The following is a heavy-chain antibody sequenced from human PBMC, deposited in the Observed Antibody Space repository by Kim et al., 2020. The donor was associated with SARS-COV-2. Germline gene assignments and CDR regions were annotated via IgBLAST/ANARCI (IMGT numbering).Heavy chain of an antibody. V-gene: IGHV4-39*01. D-gene: IGHD3-22*01. CDR3: ARPGYYDSSGYGAFDI. Sequence: PPLTSRVTISVDTSKNPLSLKLSSVTAADTAVYYCARPGYYDSSGYGAFDIWGQGTMVTVSS. J-gene: IGHJ3*02.